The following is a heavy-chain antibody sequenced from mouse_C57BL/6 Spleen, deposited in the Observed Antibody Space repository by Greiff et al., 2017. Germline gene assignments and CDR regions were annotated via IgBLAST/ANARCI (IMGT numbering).Heavy chain of an antibody. CDR1: GYTFTSYW. CDR2: IDPSDSET. Sequence: VQLQQPGAELVRPGSSVKLSCKASGYTFTSYWMHWVKQRPIQGLEWIGNIDPSDSETPYNQKFKDKATLTVDKSSSTAYMQLSSLTSEDSAVYYCARNYYGRALDYWGQGTTLTVSS. J-gene: IGHJ2*01. D-gene: IGHD1-1*01. V-gene: IGHV1-52*01. CDR3: ARNYYGRALDY.